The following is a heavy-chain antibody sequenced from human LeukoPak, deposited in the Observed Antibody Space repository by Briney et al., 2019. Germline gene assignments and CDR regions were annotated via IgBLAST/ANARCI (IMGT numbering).Heavy chain of an antibody. CDR1: GFTFSSYA. D-gene: IGHD3-22*01. CDR3: AKGRKGYDDSSAYWNY. CDR2: ISDSGGST. Sequence: GGSLRLSCAASGFTFSSYAMSWVRQAPGKGLEWVSVISDSGGSTYYADSVKGRFTISRDNSKSTLYLQMNSLRAEDTAVYYCAKGRKGYDDSSAYWNYWGQGTLVTVSS. V-gene: IGHV3-23*01. J-gene: IGHJ4*02.